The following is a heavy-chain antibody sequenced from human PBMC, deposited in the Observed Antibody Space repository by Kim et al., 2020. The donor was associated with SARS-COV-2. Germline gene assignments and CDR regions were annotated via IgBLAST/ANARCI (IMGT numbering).Heavy chain of an antibody. Sequence: SETLSLTCTVSGGSISSYYWSWIRQPPGKGLEWIGYIYYSGSTNYNPSLKSRVTISVDTSKNQFSLKLSSVTAADTAVYYCARDMGIITMGTNWFDPWGQGTLVTVSS. CDR2: IYYSGST. J-gene: IGHJ5*02. D-gene: IGHD3-10*01. V-gene: IGHV4-59*01. CDR1: GGSISSYY. CDR3: ARDMGIITMGTNWFDP.